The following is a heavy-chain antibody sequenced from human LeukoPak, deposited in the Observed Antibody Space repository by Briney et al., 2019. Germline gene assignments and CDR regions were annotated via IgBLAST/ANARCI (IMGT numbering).Heavy chain of an antibody. J-gene: IGHJ5*01. CDR3: TKGDWFGS. CDR1: GFTFDDYA. V-gene: IGHV3-9*01. CDR2: ITWNSGSI. Sequence: GGSLRLSCAASGFTFDDYAMHWVRQVPGKGLEWVSGITWNSGSIAYADSVGGRFTISRDNAKNSLYLQMKSLRVEDTALYYCTKGDWFGSWGQGTLVTVSS.